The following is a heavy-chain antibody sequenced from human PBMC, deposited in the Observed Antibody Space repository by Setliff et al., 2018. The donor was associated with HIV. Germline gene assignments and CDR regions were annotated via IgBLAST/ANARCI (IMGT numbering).Heavy chain of an antibody. D-gene: IGHD2-2*01. CDR3: ARGYCNSSNCYAIDY. V-gene: IGHV3-30*01. Sequence: PGGSLRLSCAASGFTFSNYDMNWVRQAPGKGLEWVAVISDDGSNTYYADSVKGRFTISRDNSKNTPYLQMNSLRAEDTAVYYCARGYCNSSNCYAIDYWGQGTLVTVSS. CDR1: GFTFSNYD. J-gene: IGHJ4*02. CDR2: ISDDGSNT.